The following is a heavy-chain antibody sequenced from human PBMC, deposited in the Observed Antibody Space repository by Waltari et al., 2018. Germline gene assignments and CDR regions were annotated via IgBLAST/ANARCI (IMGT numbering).Heavy chain of an antibody. J-gene: IGHJ4*02. CDR2: VHRSGRT. CDR3: ARDRGRGLYLDS. D-gene: IGHD2-15*01. CDR1: GDSWSTNNW. Sequence: QMQLQESGPGLVKPSGTLSLTCVFSGDSWSTNNWWSWVRQSPEKGLEWIGQVHRSGRTNYNPSFASRVDMSLEMSINQFSLKVVSATAADTAVYYCARDRGRGLYLDSWGQGTLVTVSP. V-gene: IGHV4-4*02.